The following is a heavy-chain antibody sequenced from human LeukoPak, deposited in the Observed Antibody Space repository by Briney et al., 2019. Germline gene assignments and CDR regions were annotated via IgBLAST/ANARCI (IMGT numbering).Heavy chain of an antibody. CDR3: AKAYSSGSFYYFDY. CDR1: GFTFTSYA. Sequence: GGSLRLSCAASGFTFTSYAMSWVRRAPGKGLEWVSAISGSGGSTYYADSVKGRFTISRDNSKNTLYLQMNSLRAEDTAVYYCAKAYSSGSFYYFDYWGQGTLVTVSS. D-gene: IGHD6-19*01. CDR2: ISGSGGST. V-gene: IGHV3-23*01. J-gene: IGHJ4*02.